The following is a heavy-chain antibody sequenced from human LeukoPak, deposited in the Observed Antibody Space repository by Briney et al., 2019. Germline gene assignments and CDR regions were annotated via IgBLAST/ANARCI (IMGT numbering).Heavy chain of an antibody. CDR1: GLTFSSYS. CDR2: ISSSSSYI. V-gene: IGHV3-21*01. Sequence: GGSLRLSCAASGLTFSSYSMNWVRQAPGKGREWVSSISSSSSYIYYVDSVQGRFTISRDNAKNSLYLQMNSLRAEDTAVYYCARGPFGSHFDYWGQGTLVTVSS. D-gene: IGHD3-10*01. J-gene: IGHJ4*02. CDR3: ARGPFGSHFDY.